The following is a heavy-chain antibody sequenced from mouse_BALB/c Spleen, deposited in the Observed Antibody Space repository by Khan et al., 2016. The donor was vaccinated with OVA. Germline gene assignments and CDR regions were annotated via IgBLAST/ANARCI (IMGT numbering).Heavy chain of an antibody. Sequence: EVELVESGGGFVKPGGSLKLSCAASGFTFSNYGLSWVRQTPEKRLEWVATISSGGSYTYYPDSVKGRFTISRDNAENTLYLQMSRLRSEDQDMYCCRRTPGYYTSGYFDYWGQGTTLTVSS. CDR1: GFTFSNYG. CDR3: RRTPGYYTSGYFDY. V-gene: IGHV5-9-3*01. J-gene: IGHJ2*01. CDR2: ISSGGSYT. D-gene: IGHD2-3*01.